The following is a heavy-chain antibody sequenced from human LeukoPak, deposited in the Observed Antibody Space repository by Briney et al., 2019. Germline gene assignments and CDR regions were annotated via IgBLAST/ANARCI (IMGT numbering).Heavy chain of an antibody. Sequence: GGSLRLSCVAPGFTFSDYYMSWIRQAPGKGLEWVSYISGSDGTIKYADSVKGRFTISRDNAKNSLYLQMNSLRVEGTAVYYCAREFTQRDYWGQGTLVTVSS. CDR3: AREFTQRDY. J-gene: IGHJ4*02. CDR2: ISGSDGTI. V-gene: IGHV3-11*01. CDR1: GFTFSDYY.